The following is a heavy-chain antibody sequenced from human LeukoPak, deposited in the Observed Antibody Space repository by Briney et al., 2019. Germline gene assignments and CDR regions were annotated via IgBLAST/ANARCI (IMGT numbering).Heavy chain of an antibody. D-gene: IGHD6-13*01. CDR3: AREQQLIVFDY. CDR1: GFTFSSYA. CDR2: ISYDGSNK. Sequence: QPGGSLRLSCAASGFTFSSYAMHWVRQAPGKGLEWVAVISYDGSNKYYADSVKGRFTISRDNSKNTLYLQMNSLRAEDTAVYYCAREQQLIVFDYWSQGTLVTVSS. J-gene: IGHJ4*02. V-gene: IGHV3-30-3*01.